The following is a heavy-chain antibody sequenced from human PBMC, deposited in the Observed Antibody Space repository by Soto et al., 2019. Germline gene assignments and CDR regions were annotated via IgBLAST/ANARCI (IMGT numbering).Heavy chain of an antibody. CDR3: AKDFSQYGTNAFDV. CDR2: ISVSGGST. D-gene: IGHD1-26*01. CDR1: VFTISSYA. V-gene: IGHV3-23*02. J-gene: IGHJ3*01. Sequence: PGGSLRLSCAVAVFTISSYAMSCVRQAPGKGLQWVSGISVSGGSTYYGDSVKGRFTISRDNSKNTLYLQMDSLSAEDTAVYYCAKDFSQYGTNAFDVWGHGTMLTVS.